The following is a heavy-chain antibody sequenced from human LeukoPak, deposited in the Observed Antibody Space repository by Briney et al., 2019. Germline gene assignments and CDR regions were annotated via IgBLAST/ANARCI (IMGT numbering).Heavy chain of an antibody. CDR3: SRDGAEGDNSAFDI. J-gene: IGHJ3*02. CDR1: GFTFSDYI. D-gene: IGHD3-22*01. Sequence: PGGSLRLSCVASGFTFSDYILDWVRQAPGKGLEWVGRIRRKRNSYTTEYAASVKGRFSISRDDLKKTLYLHMNSLQTEDTAVYHCSRDGAEGDNSAFDIWGPGTMVTDSS. V-gene: IGHV3-72*01. CDR2: IRRKRNSYTT.